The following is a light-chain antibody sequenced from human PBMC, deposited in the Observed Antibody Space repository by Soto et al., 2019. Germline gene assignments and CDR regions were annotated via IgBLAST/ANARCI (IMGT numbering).Light chain of an antibody. J-gene: IGKJ1*01. CDR1: QSVSSSY. CDR3: QQYGPTGT. CDR2: GAS. Sequence: EIVLTQSPGTLSLSPGERATLSCRDSQSVSSSYLAWYQQKPGQAPRLLIYGASSRATGIPDRFSGSGSGTDFTLTISRLEPEDFAVYYCQQYGPTGTFGQGTKVDIK. V-gene: IGKV3-20*01.